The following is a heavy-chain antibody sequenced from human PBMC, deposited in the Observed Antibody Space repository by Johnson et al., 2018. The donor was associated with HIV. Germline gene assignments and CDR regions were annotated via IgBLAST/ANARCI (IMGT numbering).Heavy chain of an antibody. J-gene: IGHJ3*02. CDR1: GFTFSNAW. CDR3: TTPRPNWGWNVFEI. V-gene: IGHV3-15*01. CDR2: ITCKTEGGTT. D-gene: IGHD7-27*01. Sequence: VQLVESGGGVVQPGRSLRLSCAASGFTFSNAWMSWVRQAPGKGLEWVGRITCKTEGGTTDYAAPVKGRFTISRDDSKNTLYLHMHRLKTEDTAVYYCTTPRPNWGWNVFEIWVQWTMLTVSS.